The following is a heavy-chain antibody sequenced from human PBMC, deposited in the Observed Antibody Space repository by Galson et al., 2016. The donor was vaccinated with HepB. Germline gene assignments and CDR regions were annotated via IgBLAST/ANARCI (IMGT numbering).Heavy chain of an antibody. J-gene: IGHJ3*02. Sequence: SLRLSCAASGFTFSTYSMNWVRQAPGKGLEWDSSISSSSSYIYYADSVKGRFTISRDNAKNSLYLQMNSLRAEDTAVYYCARDTVVVVVAALVFDIWGQGTMVTVSS. V-gene: IGHV3-21*01. CDR3: ARDTVVVVVAALVFDI. D-gene: IGHD2-15*01. CDR1: GFTFSTYS. CDR2: ISSSSSYI.